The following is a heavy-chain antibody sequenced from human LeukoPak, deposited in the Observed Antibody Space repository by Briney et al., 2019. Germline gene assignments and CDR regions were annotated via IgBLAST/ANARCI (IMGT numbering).Heavy chain of an antibody. V-gene: IGHV3-23*01. D-gene: IGHD3-22*01. CDR3: AKDASRITMTLGAFDI. CDR1: GFTFSSYA. J-gene: IGHJ3*02. Sequence: GGSLRLPCAASGFTFSSYAMSWVRQAPGKGLEWVSAISGSGGSTYYADSVKGRFTISRDNSKNTLYLQMNSLRAEDTAVYYCAKDASRITMTLGAFDIWGQGTMVTVSS. CDR2: ISGSGGST.